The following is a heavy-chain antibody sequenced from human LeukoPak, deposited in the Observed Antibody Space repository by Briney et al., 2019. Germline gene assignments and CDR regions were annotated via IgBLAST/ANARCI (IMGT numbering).Heavy chain of an antibody. J-gene: IGHJ4*02. CDR1: GFTFSSYW. CDR2: MNQDGSEK. CDR3: ARDRGYSNFDY. V-gene: IGHV3-7*01. Sequence: GGSLRLSCAGSGFTFSSYWMSWVHQAPGKGLEWVANMNQDGSEKNYLDSVKGRFTISRDNAKNSLHLQMNSLRAEDTAVYYCARDRGYSNFDYWGQGTLVTVSS. D-gene: IGHD4-23*01.